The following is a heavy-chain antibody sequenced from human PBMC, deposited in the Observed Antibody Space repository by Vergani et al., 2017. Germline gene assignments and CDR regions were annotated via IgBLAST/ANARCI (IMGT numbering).Heavy chain of an antibody. CDR2: ISGHGDRT. V-gene: IGHV3-23*01. Sequence: EVHLLESGGGQVEAGGSLRLSCVASGFTFSNSAMSWVRQTSGKGLEWVSAISGHGDRTYYADSVKGRFTISRDNSKNTAYLQMNSLRVEDTAVYYCAKDPGAGRFYYFDYWGQGTLVTVSS. D-gene: IGHD3-3*01. CDR1: GFTFSNSA. CDR3: AKDPGAGRFYYFDY. J-gene: IGHJ4*02.